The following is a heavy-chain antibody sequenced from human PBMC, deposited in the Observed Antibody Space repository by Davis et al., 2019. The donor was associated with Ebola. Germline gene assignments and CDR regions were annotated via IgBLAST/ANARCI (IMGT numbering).Heavy chain of an antibody. CDR3: ARQESLYGYSDS. Sequence: GESLKISCKGSGYSFTSYWIAWVRQMPGKGLEWMGLIYPGDTDTRYSPSFEGQVTLSADRSISTAYLQWSSLKASDTAMYYCARQESLYGYSDSWSQGTLVTVSS. CDR1: GYSFTSYW. J-gene: IGHJ4*02. D-gene: IGHD5-24*01. V-gene: IGHV5-51*01. CDR2: IYPGDTDT.